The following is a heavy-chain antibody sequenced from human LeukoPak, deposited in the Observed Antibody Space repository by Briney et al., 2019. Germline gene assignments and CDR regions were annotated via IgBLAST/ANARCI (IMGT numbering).Heavy chain of an antibody. J-gene: IGHJ3*02. D-gene: IGHD5-18*01. CDR3: ARYTAMVAFHAHGFDI. V-gene: IGHV1-24*01. CDR1: GYTLTELS. CDR2: FDPEDGET. Sequence: ASVKVSCKVSGYTLTELSMHWVRQAPRKGLEWMGGFDPEDGETIYAQKFQGRVTMTEDTSTDTAYMELSSLRSEDTAVYYCARYTAMVAFHAHGFDIWGKGTMVTVS.